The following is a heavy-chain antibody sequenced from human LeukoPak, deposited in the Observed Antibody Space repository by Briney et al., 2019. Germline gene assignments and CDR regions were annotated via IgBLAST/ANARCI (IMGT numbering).Heavy chain of an antibody. D-gene: IGHD6-25*01. CDR2: TSYDGSDK. Sequence: GGSLRLSCAASGFTFSSYGMHWVRQAPGKGLEWVAVTSYDGSDKYYADSVKGRFTISRDNSKNTLYLQMNSLRAEDTAVYYCAKDRSEQRLRIIDYWGQGTLVTVSS. V-gene: IGHV3-30*18. CDR1: GFTFSSYG. CDR3: AKDRSEQRLRIIDY. J-gene: IGHJ4*02.